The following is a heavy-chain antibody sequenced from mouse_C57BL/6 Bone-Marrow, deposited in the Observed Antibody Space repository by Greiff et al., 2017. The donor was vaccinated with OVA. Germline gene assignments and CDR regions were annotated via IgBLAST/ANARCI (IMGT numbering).Heavy chain of an antibody. V-gene: IGHV1-54*01. CDR2: INPGSGGA. Sequence: VKLQESGAELVRPGTSVKVSCKASGYAFTNYLIEWVKQRPGQGLEWIGVINPGSGGANYNEKFKGKATLTADKSSSTAYMQLSSLTSEDSAVYFGARYDGYSYYAMDYWGQGTSVTVSS. CDR3: ARYDGYSYYAMDY. CDR1: GYAFTNYL. J-gene: IGHJ4*01. D-gene: IGHD2-3*01.